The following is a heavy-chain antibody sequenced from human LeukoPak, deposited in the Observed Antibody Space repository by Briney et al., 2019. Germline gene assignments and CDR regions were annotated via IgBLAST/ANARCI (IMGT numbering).Heavy chain of an antibody. CDR2: INHSGST. D-gene: IGHD3-10*01. J-gene: IGHJ4*02. Sequence: PSETLSLTCAVYGGSFSGYYWSWIRQPPGKGLEWIGEINHSGSTNYNPSLKSRVTISVDTSKNQFSLKLSSVTAADTAVYYCASYTTVRGIDYWGQGTLVTVSS. CDR1: GGSFSGYY. CDR3: ASYTTVRGIDY. V-gene: IGHV4-34*01.